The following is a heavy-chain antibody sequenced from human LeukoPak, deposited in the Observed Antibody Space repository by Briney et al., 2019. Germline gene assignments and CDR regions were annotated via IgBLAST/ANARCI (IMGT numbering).Heavy chain of an antibody. CDR2: INSDGSST. D-gene: IGHD2-2*01. V-gene: IGHV3-74*01. CDR1: GFTFSSYW. J-gene: IGHJ3*02. Sequence: PGGSLRLSCAASGFTFSSYWMHWVRQAPGKGLVWVSRINSDGSSTSYADSVKGRFTISRDNAKNTLYPQMNSLRAEDTAVYYCARGYCSSTSCRSYAFDIWGQGTMVTVSS. CDR3: ARGYCSSTSCRSYAFDI.